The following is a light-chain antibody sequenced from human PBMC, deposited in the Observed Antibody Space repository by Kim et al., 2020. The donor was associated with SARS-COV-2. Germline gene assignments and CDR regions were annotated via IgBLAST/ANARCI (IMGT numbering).Light chain of an antibody. CDR1: SGSIASNY. V-gene: IGLV6-57*03. CDR3: QSYDSSNQV. CDR2: EDN. Sequence: GKTVTISCTRSSGSIASNYVQWYQQRPGSAPTTVIYEDNQRPSGVPDRFSGSIDSSPNSASLTISGLKTEDEADYYCQSYDSSNQVFGGGTKLTVL. J-gene: IGLJ3*02.